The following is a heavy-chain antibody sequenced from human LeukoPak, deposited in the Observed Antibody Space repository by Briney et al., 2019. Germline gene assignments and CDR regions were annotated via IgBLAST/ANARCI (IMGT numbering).Heavy chain of an antibody. CDR2: INSDGSST. D-gene: IGHD2-21*02. Sequence: PGGSLRLSCAASGFTFSSYWMHWVRQAPGKGLVWVSRINSDGSSTSYADSVKGRFTISRDNAKNTLYLQMNSLRAEDTAVYYWARVGPVVVTAILYPEDWYFDLWGRGTLVTVSS. V-gene: IGHV3-74*01. CDR3: ARVGPVVVTAILYPEDWYFDL. CDR1: GFTFSSYW. J-gene: IGHJ2*01.